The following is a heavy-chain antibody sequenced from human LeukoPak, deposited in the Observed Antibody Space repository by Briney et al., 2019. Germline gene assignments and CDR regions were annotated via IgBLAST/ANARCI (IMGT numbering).Heavy chain of an antibody. Sequence: PSETLSLTCTVSGGSISTYYWSWIRQPPGKGLEWIGYIYYSGSTNYNPSLKSRVTISVDTSKNQFSLKLSSVTAADTAVYYCGRRWIAAAGKADWYFDLWGRGTLVTVSS. D-gene: IGHD6-13*01. V-gene: IGHV4-59*08. CDR1: GGSISTYY. CDR3: GRRWIAAAGKADWYFDL. CDR2: IYYSGST. J-gene: IGHJ2*01.